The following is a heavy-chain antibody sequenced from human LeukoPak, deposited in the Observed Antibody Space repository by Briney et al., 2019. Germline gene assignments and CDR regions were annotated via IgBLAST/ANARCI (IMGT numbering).Heavy chain of an antibody. Sequence: ASVKVSCKASGGTFSSYAISWVRQAPGQGLEWMGGIIPIFGTANYAQKFQGRVTITADESTSTAYMELSSLRSEDTAVYYCARDRWGVVAPAAIDAFDIWGQGTMVTVSS. CDR2: IIPIFGTA. CDR1: GGTFSSYA. D-gene: IGHD2-2*02. V-gene: IGHV1-69*13. J-gene: IGHJ3*02. CDR3: ARDRWGVVAPAAIDAFDI.